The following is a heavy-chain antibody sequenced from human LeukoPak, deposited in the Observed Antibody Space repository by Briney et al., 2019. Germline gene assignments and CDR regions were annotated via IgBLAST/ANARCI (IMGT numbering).Heavy chain of an antibody. D-gene: IGHD3-22*01. CDR3: ARDKRTFYDNSGYYYNWFDP. CDR1: GGSVSSGSYY. J-gene: IGHJ5*02. Sequence: SETLSLTCTVSGGSVSSGSYYWSWIRQPPGKRLEWIGDIYYIGSTNYNPSLKSRVTISVDTSKNQFSLKLSSVTAADTAVYYCARDKRTFYDNSGYYYNWFDPWGQGTLVTVSS. V-gene: IGHV4-61*01. CDR2: IYYIGST.